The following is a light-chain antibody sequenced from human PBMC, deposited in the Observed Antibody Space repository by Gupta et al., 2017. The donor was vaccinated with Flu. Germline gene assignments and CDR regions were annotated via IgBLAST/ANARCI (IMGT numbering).Light chain of an antibody. V-gene: IGKV3-15*01. CDR1: QSVSSN. CDR2: GAS. J-gene: IGKJ2*01. Sequence: EILMTQSPATLSVSPGERATLFCRASQSVSSNLAWYHQKPGQAPRLLIYGASTRATGIPARFSGSGSGTEFTLTISSLQSEDFAVYYCQQYNNWHPYTFGQGTKLEIK. CDR3: QQYNNWHPYT.